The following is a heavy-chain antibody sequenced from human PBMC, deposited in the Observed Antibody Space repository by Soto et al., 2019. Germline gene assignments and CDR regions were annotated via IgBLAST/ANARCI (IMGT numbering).Heavy chain of an antibody. CDR3: ALRCVAVVPES. CDR1: GDSISTYY. Sequence: QVQLQESGPGLVKPSETLSLTCAVSGDSISTYYCMWIRQPPGKGLESIGYLYYGRSANYNPSLKSRVTLSADTPSTQCSLTLSSMTAADTSVEYCALRCVAVVPESWGQGTLVTVSS. CDR2: LYYGRSA. D-gene: IGHD2-15*01. V-gene: IGHV4-59*01. J-gene: IGHJ5*02.